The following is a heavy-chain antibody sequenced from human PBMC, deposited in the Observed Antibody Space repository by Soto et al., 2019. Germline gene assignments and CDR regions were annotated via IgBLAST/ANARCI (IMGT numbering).Heavy chain of an antibody. CDR3: ARSPIPARPAWFDP. J-gene: IGHJ5*02. CDR1: GFTFSSYA. CDR2: ISFDGGNK. V-gene: IGHV3-30-3*01. Sequence: QVQLVESGGGVVQPGRSLRLSCAASGFTFSSYAMHWVRQAPGKGLEWVAVISFDGGNKYYADSVKGRFTISRDNSKNTLYLQMNSLRAEDTAVYFCARSPIPARPAWFDPWGQGT. D-gene: IGHD6-6*01.